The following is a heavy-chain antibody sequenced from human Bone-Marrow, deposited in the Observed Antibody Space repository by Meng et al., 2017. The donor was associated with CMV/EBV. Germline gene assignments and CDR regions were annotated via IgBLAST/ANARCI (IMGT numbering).Heavy chain of an antibody. CDR2: IRSSDGTL. D-gene: IGHD2-15*01. CDR1: GFTFSDYY. J-gene: IGHJ4*02. CDR3: ARQGGYCSGSSCYGGYFDY. Sequence: GESLKISCAASGFTFSDYYISWIRQAPGKGLKWVSYIRSSDGTLYYADSVKGRFTISRDNAKNSLFLQMNSLRADDTAVYYCARQGGYCSGSSCYGGYFDYWGQGSLVTVSS. V-gene: IGHV3-11*04.